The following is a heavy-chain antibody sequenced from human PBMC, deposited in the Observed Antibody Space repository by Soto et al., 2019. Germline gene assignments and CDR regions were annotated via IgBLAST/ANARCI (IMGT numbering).Heavy chain of an antibody. CDR2: IYYSGST. J-gene: IGHJ6*02. V-gene: IGHV4-30-4*01. Sequence: SETLSLTCTVSGGSISSGDYYWSWIRQPPGKGLEWIGYIYYSGSTYYNTSLKSRVTISVDTSKNQFSLKLSSVTAADTAVYYCARDKPYGMDVWGQGTTVTVSS. CDR1: GGSISSGDYY. CDR3: ARDKPYGMDV.